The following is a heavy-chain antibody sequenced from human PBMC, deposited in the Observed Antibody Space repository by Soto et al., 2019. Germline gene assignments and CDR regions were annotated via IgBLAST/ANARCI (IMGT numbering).Heavy chain of an antibody. V-gene: IGHV1-3*01. CDR2: INAGNGNT. J-gene: IGHJ1*01. CDR3: ARSAAADPECFQH. D-gene: IGHD6-13*01. Sequence: QVQLVQSGAEVKKPGASVKVSCKASGYTFTSYAMHWVRQAPGQRLEWMGWINAGNGNTKYSQKFQGRVXINXDXSASTAYMELSSLRSEDTAVYYCARSAAADPECFQHWGQGTLVTVSS. CDR1: GYTFTSYA.